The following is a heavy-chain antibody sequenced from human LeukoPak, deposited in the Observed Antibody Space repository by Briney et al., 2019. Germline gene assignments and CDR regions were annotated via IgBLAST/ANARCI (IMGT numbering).Heavy chain of an antibody. V-gene: IGHV3-23*01. J-gene: IGHJ4*02. D-gene: IGHD6-19*01. CDR2: ISGSGGST. Sequence: PGGSLRLSCAASGFTFNSYAMSWVRQAPGKGLEWVSAISGSGGSTYYADSVKGRFTISRDNSKNTLYLQMNSLRAEDSAVYYCAKDLSIAVAGTGFDYWGQGTLVTVSS. CDR1: GFTFNSYA. CDR3: AKDLSIAVAGTGFDY.